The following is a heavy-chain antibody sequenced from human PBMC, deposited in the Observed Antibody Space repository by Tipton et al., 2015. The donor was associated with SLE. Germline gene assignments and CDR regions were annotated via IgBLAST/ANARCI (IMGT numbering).Heavy chain of an antibody. Sequence: SLRLSCAASGFTFSDYYMSWIRQAPGKGLEWVSYISSSGSTIYYADSVKGRFTISRDNAKNSLYLQMNSLRAEDTAVYYCARCNGYSSIFFFDPWGQGTLVTVSS. CDR3: ARCNGYSSIFFFDP. V-gene: IGHV3-11*04. J-gene: IGHJ5*02. D-gene: IGHD6-13*01. CDR2: ISSSGSTI. CDR1: GFTFSDYY.